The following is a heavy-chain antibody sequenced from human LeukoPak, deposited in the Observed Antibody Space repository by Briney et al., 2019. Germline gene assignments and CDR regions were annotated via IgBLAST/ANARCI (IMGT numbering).Heavy chain of an antibody. V-gene: IGHV3-23*01. D-gene: IGHD5-24*01. CDR2: ISGSGGST. J-gene: IGHJ4*02. CDR1: GFTFSSYA. CDR3: AKDRERWLQFLIDY. Sequence: PGGSLRLSCAASGFTFSSYAMSWVRQAPGKGLEWVSAISGSGGSTYYADSVKGRYTISRDNSKNTLYLQMNSLRAEDTAVYYCAKDRERWLQFLIDYWGQGTLVTVSS.